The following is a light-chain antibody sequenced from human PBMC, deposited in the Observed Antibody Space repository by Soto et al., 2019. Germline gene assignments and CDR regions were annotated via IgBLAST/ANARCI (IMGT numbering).Light chain of an antibody. CDR3: QVWDIMTDNYV. V-gene: IGLV3-21*04. J-gene: IGLJ1*01. Sequence: SYELTQPPSVSVAPEKTATITRRGDNIGDKRVHWYRQKPGQAPVLLISYDSDRPSGIPERFSGSNSGNTATLTISRVEAGDEADYYCQVWDIMTDNYVFGGGTKLTVL. CDR2: YDS. CDR1: NIGDKR.